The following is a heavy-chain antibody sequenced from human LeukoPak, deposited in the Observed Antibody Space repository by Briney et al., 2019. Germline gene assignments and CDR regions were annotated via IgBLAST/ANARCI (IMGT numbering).Heavy chain of an antibody. Sequence: GGSLRLSCVASGFTFDTFAMSWVRQAPGKGLEWVSGIGNTETYYSDSVKGRFTISRGNSKSTIYLHMSNLRAEDTALYYCARDGQAFNSNWDYFEYWGQGTPVTASS. D-gene: IGHD7-27*01. J-gene: IGHJ4*02. CDR3: ARDGQAFNSNWDYFEY. CDR2: IGNTET. V-gene: IGHV3-23*01. CDR1: GFTFDTFA.